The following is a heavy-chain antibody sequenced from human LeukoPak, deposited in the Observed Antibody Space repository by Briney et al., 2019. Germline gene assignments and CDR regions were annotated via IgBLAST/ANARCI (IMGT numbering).Heavy chain of an antibody. V-gene: IGHV4-4*07. J-gene: IGHJ4*02. Sequence: SETLSLTCTVSGDSINNYYWSWIRQPAGKGLEWLGRIYTSRSTNYNPSLKSRVTISVDTSKNQFSLKLSSVTAADTAVYYCARDPYGSGNKNDYWGQGTLVTVSS. CDR2: IYTSRST. CDR3: ARDPYGSGNKNDY. CDR1: GDSINNYY. D-gene: IGHD3-10*01.